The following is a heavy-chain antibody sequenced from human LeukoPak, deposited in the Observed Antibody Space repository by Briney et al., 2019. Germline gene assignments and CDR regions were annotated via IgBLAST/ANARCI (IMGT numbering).Heavy chain of an antibody. J-gene: IGHJ3*02. Sequence: TSETLSLTCAVYGGSFSGYYWSWIRQPPGKGLEWIGEINHSGSTNYNPSLKSRVTISVDTSKNQFSLKLSSVTAADTAVYYCARCPKYAYCSSTSCYSAFDIWGQGTMVTVSS. CDR1: GGSFSGYY. V-gene: IGHV4-34*01. CDR3: ARCPKYAYCSSTSCYSAFDI. D-gene: IGHD2-2*02. CDR2: INHSGST.